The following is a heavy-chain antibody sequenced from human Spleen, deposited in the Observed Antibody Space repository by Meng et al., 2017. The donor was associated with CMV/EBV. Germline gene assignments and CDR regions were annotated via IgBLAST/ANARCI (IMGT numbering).Heavy chain of an antibody. CDR1: GFIFNSYA. V-gene: IGHV3-23*01. CDR3: AKLTAVLFPDVLDI. Sequence: GGSLRLSCAASGFIFNSYAMTWVRQAPGKGLEWVFGISGSGRDTYYADSVKGRFTVSRDNSKNTLYLQMNSLRAEDTALYYCAKLTAVLFPDVLDIWGQGTMVTVSS. J-gene: IGHJ3*02. D-gene: IGHD2-21*01. CDR2: ISGSGRDT.